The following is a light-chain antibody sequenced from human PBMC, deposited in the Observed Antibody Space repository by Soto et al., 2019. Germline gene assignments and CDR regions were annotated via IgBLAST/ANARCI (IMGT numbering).Light chain of an antibody. J-gene: IGLJ1*01. CDR2: EGT. V-gene: IGLV2-23*01. CDR1: SSDVGSGSHNL. Sequence: ALTQPASVSGSPGQSITISCTGTSSDVGSGSHNLVSWYQQRPGKAPKVIIYEGTKRPSGVSNRFSGSKSGNTASLTISGLQAEDEADYYCCSYAGSFTYVFGTGTKVTVL. CDR3: CSYAGSFTYV.